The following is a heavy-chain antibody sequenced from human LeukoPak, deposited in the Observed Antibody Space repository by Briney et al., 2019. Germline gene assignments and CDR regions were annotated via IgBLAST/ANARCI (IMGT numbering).Heavy chain of an antibody. CDR3: ARDTGTTVTTYFDY. J-gene: IGHJ4*02. Sequence: GGSLRLSCAVSGFTFSSYWMSWVRQAPGKGLEWVANIKQDGSEKYYVDSVKGRFTISRDNAKNSLYLQMNSLRAEDTAVYYCARDTGTTVTTYFDYWGQGTLVTVSS. CDR2: IKQDGSEK. D-gene: IGHD4-17*01. CDR1: GFTFSSYW. V-gene: IGHV3-7*01.